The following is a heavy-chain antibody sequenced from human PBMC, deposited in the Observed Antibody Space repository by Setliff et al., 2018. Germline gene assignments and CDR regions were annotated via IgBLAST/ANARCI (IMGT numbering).Heavy chain of an antibody. J-gene: IGHJ4*02. D-gene: IGHD3-9*01. Sequence: ASVKVSCKTSGYTFTAYYIYWVRQAPGHGLELMGRIHPNTGSTNYLQDFQGRVTITRDTSTSTAYMELRSLRSGDTAVYYCARHGDASFYYDILTGYSPPYYFDYWGQGTLVTVSS. CDR2: IHPNTGST. V-gene: IGHV1-2*06. CDR3: ARHGDASFYYDILTGYSPPYYFDY. CDR1: GYTFTAYY.